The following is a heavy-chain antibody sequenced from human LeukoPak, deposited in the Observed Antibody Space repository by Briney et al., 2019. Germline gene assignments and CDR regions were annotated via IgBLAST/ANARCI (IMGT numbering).Heavy chain of an antibody. D-gene: IGHD6-6*01. CDR3: ATERSNSLNY. CDR2: IYGGGST. CDR1: GFTVSSNH. Sequence: GGSLRLSCAASGFTVSSNHMNWVRQAPGKGLEWVSVIYGGGSTYYADSVKGRFTISRDNSKNTLYLQMNSLRAEGTAVYYCATERSNSLNYWGQGTLVTVSS. J-gene: IGHJ4*02. V-gene: IGHV3-66*02.